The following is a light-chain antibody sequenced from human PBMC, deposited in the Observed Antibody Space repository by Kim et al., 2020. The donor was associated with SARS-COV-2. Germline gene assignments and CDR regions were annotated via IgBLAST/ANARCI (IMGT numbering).Light chain of an antibody. CDR2: GRN. CDR1: SLRSYY. J-gene: IGLJ3*02. V-gene: IGLV3-19*01. Sequence: SSELTQDPVSVALGQTVRITCQGDSLRSYYTTWYQQKPRQAPVLVIYGRNNRPSGIPDRFSGSASGNTASLTISETQAEDEADFYCQSRDSGGRVMFGGGTQLTVL. CDR3: QSRDSGGRVM.